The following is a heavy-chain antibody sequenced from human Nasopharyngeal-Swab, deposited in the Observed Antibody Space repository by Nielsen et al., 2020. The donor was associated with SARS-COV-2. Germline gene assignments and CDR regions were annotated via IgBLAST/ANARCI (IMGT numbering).Heavy chain of an antibody. CDR2: ISGSGGST. D-gene: IGHD5-12*01. Sequence: GESLKISCAASGFTFSSYAMSWVRQAPGKGPEWVSAISGSGGSTYYADSVKGRFTISRDNSKNTLYLQMNSLRAEDTAVYYCAKGYSGYPRNNWFDPWGQGTLVTVSS. CDR1: GFTFSSYA. CDR3: AKGYSGYPRNNWFDP. V-gene: IGHV3-23*01. J-gene: IGHJ5*02.